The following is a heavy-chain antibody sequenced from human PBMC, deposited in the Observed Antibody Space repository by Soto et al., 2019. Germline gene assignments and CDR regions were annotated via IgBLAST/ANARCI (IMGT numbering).Heavy chain of an antibody. CDR1: GVTFSFYT. Sequence: QVQLVQSGTEVKKPGSSVKVSCKASGVTFSFYTINWVRQAPGLGLEWVGRINPIVSMSNYAQKFQGRVWMTADKSTSTDYMELRSLRSDDTAMYFCAASYGSGYRAFDYWGQGALVTVSS. CDR3: AASYGSGYRAFDY. J-gene: IGHJ4*02. CDR2: INPIVSMS. V-gene: IGHV1-69*02. D-gene: IGHD3-10*01.